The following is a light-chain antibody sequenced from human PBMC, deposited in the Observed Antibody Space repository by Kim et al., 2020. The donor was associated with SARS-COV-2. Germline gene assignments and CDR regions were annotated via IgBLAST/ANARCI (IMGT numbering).Light chain of an antibody. Sequence: SASVGDRVTITCRASQSISSWLAWYQQRPGKAPQLLIYDASSLESGVASRFSGSGSGTEFTLTISSLQPDDFATYYCQQYNSDSKTFGQGTKVE. CDR3: QQYNSDSKT. J-gene: IGKJ1*01. CDR1: QSISSW. CDR2: DAS. V-gene: IGKV1-5*01.